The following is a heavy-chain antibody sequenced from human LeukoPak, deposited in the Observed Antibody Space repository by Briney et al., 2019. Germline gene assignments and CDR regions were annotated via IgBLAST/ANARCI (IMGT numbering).Heavy chain of an antibody. J-gene: IGHJ6*02. D-gene: IGHD2-2*01. CDR3: ARVGLGAAAMRRFYYYGMDV. Sequence: ASVKVSCKASGYTFTSYGISWVRQAPGQGLEWMGWISAYNGNTNYAQKLQGRVTMTTDTSTSTAYMELRSLRSDDTAVYYCARVGLGAAAMRRFYYYGMDVWGQGTTVTVSS. CDR2: ISAYNGNT. CDR1: GYTFTSYG. V-gene: IGHV1-18*01.